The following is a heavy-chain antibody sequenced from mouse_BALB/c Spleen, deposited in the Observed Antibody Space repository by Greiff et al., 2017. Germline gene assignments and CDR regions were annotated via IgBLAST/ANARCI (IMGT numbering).Heavy chain of an antibody. CDR1: GFSLTGYG. Sequence: VQLVESGPGLVAPSQSLSITCTVSGFSLTGYGVNWVRQPPGKGLEWLGMIWGDGSTDYNSALKSRLSISKDNSKSQVFLKMNSLQTDDTARYYCASFQLGRGAWFAYWGQGTLVTVSA. V-gene: IGHV2-6-7*01. CDR3: ASFQLGRGAWFAY. D-gene: IGHD4-1*02. CDR2: IWGDGST. J-gene: IGHJ3*01.